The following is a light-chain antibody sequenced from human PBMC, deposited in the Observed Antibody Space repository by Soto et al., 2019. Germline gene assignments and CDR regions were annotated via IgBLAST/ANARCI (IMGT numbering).Light chain of an antibody. CDR1: QSVSSN. CDR2: GAS. V-gene: IGKV3-15*01. Sequence: EIVMTQSPATLSVSPGERATLSCRASQSVSSNLAWYQQKPGQAPRLLIYGASTRATGIPARFSGSGSGTEVTLTIISLQSEDFAVYYCQQYNNWPLWTVGQGTKVEIK. CDR3: QQYNNWPLWT. J-gene: IGKJ1*01.